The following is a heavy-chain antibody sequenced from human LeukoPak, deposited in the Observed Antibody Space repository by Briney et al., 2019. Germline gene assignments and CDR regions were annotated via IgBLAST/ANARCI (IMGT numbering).Heavy chain of an antibody. CDR1: GGSISSSSYY. Sequence: SETLSLTCTVSGGSISSSSYYWGWIRQPPGNGLEWIGSIYYSGSTYYNPSLKSRVTISVDTSKNQFSLKLSSVTAADTAVYYCARTIQLWAGGYFDYWGQGTLVTVSS. D-gene: IGHD5-18*01. CDR2: IYYSGST. V-gene: IGHV4-39*07. J-gene: IGHJ4*02. CDR3: ARTIQLWAGGYFDY.